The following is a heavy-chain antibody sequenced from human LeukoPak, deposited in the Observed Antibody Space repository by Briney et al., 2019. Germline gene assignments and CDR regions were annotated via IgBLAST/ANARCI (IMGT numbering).Heavy chain of an antibody. CDR2: INHSGST. J-gene: IGHJ4*02. Sequence: SETLSLTCAVYGGSFSGYYWSWIRQPPGKGLEWIWEINHSGSTNYNPSLKSRVTISVDTSKNQFSLKLSSVTAADTAVYYCAGGVSSSSAGYWGQGTLVTVSS. CDR1: GGSFSGYY. V-gene: IGHV4-34*01. CDR3: AGGVSSSSAGY. D-gene: IGHD6-6*01.